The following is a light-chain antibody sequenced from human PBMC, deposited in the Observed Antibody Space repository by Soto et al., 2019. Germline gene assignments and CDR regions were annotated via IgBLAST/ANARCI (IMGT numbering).Light chain of an antibody. CDR2: DND. J-gene: IGLJ2*01. CDR3: ATWDGSLSAVV. Sequence: QSVLTQPPSVSAAPGQKVTISCSGSSSNIGNNFVSWYQQLQGTAPKLLIYDNDKRPSGIPDRFSGSKSGTSATLGITGLQTGDEADYYCATWDGSLSAVVFGGGTKVTVL. CDR1: SSNIGNNF. V-gene: IGLV1-51*01.